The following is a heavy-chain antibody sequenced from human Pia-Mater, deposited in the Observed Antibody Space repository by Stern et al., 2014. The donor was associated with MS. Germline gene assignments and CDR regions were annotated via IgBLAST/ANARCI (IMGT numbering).Heavy chain of an antibody. J-gene: IGHJ4*02. D-gene: IGHD6-13*01. Sequence: VQLVESGAEVKKPGSSMKVSCQASGDSFSTIEIGWVRQAPGQGLEWLGGISPLFGTTNYAQKVQGRVTIIADVSTSTVNMELVSLRLEDTAVYYCVRDQGGIAASWGQGTLVTVSS. V-gene: IGHV1-69*01. CDR3: VRDQGGIAAS. CDR1: GDSFSTIE. CDR2: ISPLFGTT.